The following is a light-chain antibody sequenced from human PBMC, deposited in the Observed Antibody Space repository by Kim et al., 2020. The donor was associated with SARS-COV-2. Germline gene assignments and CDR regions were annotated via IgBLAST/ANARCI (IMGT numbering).Light chain of an antibody. J-gene: IGKJ1*01. Sequence: DIQMTQSPSTLSASAGDRVTITCRASQSISSRLAWYQQKPGMAPKLLVYDASSLETGVPSRFSGSGSGTEFTLTISSLQPDDLATYYCQQYNDDRTFGPGTKVDIK. CDR2: DAS. CDR3: QQYNDDRT. CDR1: QSISSR. V-gene: IGKV1-5*01.